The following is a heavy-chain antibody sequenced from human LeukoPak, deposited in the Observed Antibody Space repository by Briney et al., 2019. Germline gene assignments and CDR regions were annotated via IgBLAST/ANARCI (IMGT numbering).Heavy chain of an antibody. D-gene: IGHD4-17*01. CDR3: ARGGYGDYSYYWYFDL. CDR2: INHSGST. Sequence: PSETLSLTCAVYGGSFSGYYWSWIRQPPGKGLEWIGEINHSGSTNYNPSLKSRVTISVDTSKNQFSLKLSSVTAADTAVYYCARGGYGDYSYYWYFDLWGRGTLVTVSS. V-gene: IGHV4-34*01. CDR1: GGSFSGYY. J-gene: IGHJ2*01.